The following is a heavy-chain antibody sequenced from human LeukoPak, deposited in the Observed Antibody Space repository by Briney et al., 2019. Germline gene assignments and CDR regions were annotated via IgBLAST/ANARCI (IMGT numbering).Heavy chain of an antibody. CDR3: AKGVWAPRFDS. CDR2: INHSGSI. J-gene: IGHJ5*01. CDR1: GASFTYDY. V-gene: IGHV4-34*01. Sequence: SETLSLTCAVYGASFTYDYWSRIRQAPGKGLEWIGEINHSGSITYNPSLKSRVTISAEKSKSHFSLRLTSVTAADTAVYYCAKGVWAPRFDSWGQGTLVTVSS. D-gene: IGHD7-27*01.